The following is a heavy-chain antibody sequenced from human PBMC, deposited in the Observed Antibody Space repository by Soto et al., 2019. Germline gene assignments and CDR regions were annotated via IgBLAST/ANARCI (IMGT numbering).Heavy chain of an antibody. CDR1: AFTFAIYA. J-gene: IGHJ6*03. Sequence: GGSLRLSCSASAFTFAIYAMRWVRQAPGKGLEWVSAIGTGDNTYYADSVKGRFTISRDNSKNTLYLQMNSLMAEDTALDYCAKVMIKYFMDVWGKGTKVIV. D-gene: IGHD3-16*01. V-gene: IGHV3-23*01. CDR3: AKVMIKYFMDV. CDR2: IGTGDNT.